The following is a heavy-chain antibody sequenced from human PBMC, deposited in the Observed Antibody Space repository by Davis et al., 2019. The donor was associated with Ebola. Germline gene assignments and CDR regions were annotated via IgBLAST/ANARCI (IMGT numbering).Heavy chain of an antibody. Sequence: PGGSLRLSCAASGFTFDDYAMHWVRQAPGKGLEWVSGISWNSGSIGYADSVKGRFTISRDNAKNSLYLQMNSLRTEDTALYYCAKDITGEHYGSGGKDYWGQGTLVTVSS. V-gene: IGHV3-9*01. CDR3: AKDITGEHYGSGGKDY. CDR2: ISWNSGSI. J-gene: IGHJ4*02. D-gene: IGHD3-10*01. CDR1: GFTFDDYA.